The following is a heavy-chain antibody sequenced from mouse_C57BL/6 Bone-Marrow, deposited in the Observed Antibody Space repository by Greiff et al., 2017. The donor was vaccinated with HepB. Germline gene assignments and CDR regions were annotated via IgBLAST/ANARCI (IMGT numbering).Heavy chain of an antibody. D-gene: IGHD3-3*01. J-gene: IGHJ4*01. CDR3: TRLSARVYYYAMDY. V-gene: IGHV6-6*01. Sequence: DVKLVESGGGLVQPGGSMKLSCAASGFTFSDAWMDWVRQSPEKGLEWVAEIRNKANNPATYYAESVKGRFTISRDDSNSSVYLQVYSLRTEDTCMYYGTRLSARVYYYAMDYWGQGTSVTVSS. CDR1: GFTFSDAW. CDR2: IRNKANNPAT.